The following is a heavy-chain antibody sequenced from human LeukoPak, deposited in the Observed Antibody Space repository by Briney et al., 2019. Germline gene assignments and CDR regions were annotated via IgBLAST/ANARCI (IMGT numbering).Heavy chain of an antibody. CDR1: GYY. Sequence: ASVKVSCKASGYYIHWVRQAPGQGLEWMGWISAYNGKTNYAQKLQDRVTMTTDTSTSTAYMELRSLRSDDTAVYYCARDGGYSAISDYWGQGTLVTVSS. V-gene: IGHV1-18*04. CDR3: ARDGGYSAISDY. J-gene: IGHJ4*02. D-gene: IGHD5-12*01. CDR2: ISAYNGKT.